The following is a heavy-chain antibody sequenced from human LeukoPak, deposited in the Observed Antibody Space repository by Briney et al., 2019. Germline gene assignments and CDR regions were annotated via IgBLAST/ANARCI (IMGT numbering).Heavy chain of an antibody. CDR3: AKGMITFGGVIVTPFDY. V-gene: IGHV3-9*01. Sequence: SLRLSCAASGFTFDDYAMHWVRQAPGKGLEWVSGISWNSGSIGYADSVKGRFTISRDNAKNSLYLQMNSLRAEDTALYYCAKGMITFGGVIVTPFDYWGQGTLVTVSS. D-gene: IGHD3-16*02. CDR1: GFTFDDYA. CDR2: ISWNSGSI. J-gene: IGHJ4*02.